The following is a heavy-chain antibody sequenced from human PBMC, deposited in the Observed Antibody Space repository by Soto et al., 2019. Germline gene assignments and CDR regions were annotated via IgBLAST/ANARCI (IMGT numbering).Heavy chain of an antibody. CDR2: IYWDDDQ. CDR1: GFSLSASVEA. Sequence: QITLRESGPTLVKPTQTLTLTCTFSGFSLSASVEAVGWIRQPPGKAPEWLALIYWDDDQRYSPSLESRLSITKDNSKNQVVLTMTNMNPVDTAAYYCAHRHPGVGHFYDYWGQGILVTVSS. D-gene: IGHD1-26*01. V-gene: IGHV2-5*02. J-gene: IGHJ4*02. CDR3: AHRHPGVGHFYDY.